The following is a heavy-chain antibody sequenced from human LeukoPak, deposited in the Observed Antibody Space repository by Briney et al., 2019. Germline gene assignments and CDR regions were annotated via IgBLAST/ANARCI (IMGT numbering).Heavy chain of an antibody. Sequence: SETLSLICTVYGGTFSNKYNYWSWLRQPPGKGLEWIGEINPSGSTNYNPSLNSRVILSVDTSKNQFSLKLSSVTAADTAVYYCARERDNWGSAAYFDYWGQGTLVTGSS. CDR2: INPSGST. CDR1: GGTFSNKYNY. D-gene: IGHD7-27*01. J-gene: IGHJ4*02. CDR3: ARERDNWGSAAYFDY. V-gene: IGHV4-34*01.